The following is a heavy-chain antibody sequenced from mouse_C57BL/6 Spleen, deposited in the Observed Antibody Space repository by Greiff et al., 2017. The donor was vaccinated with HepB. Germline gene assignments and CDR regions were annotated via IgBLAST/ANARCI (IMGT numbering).Heavy chain of an antibody. Sequence: EVQGVESGGDLVKPGGSLKLSCAASGFTFSSYGMSWVRQTPDKRLEWVATISSGGSYTYYPDSVKGRFTISRDNAKNTLYLQMSSLKSEDTAMYYCARLREDSSGLFAYWGQGTLVTVSA. CDR3: ARLREDSSGLFAY. D-gene: IGHD3-2*02. J-gene: IGHJ3*01. CDR2: ISSGGSYT. CDR1: GFTFSSYG. V-gene: IGHV5-6*01.